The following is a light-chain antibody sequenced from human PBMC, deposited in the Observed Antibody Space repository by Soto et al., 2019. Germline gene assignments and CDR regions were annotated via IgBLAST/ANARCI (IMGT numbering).Light chain of an antibody. J-gene: IGKJ1*01. CDR2: DAS. CDR3: QHSNCNTWP. CDR1: QSISTW. V-gene: IGKV1-5*01. Sequence: DILVSHSPANLSLTVADRGTIPCRASQSISTWLAWYQQKPGKAPKLLIYDASSLESGAPSRFSGSGSGTEFTLTISSLQPDDFATYCCQHSNCNTWPFCQGTKVEIK.